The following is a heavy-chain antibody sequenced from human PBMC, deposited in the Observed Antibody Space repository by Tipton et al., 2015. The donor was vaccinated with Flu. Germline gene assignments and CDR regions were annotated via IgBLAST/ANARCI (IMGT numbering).Heavy chain of an antibody. V-gene: IGHV4-39*07. CDR3: ARESGCFDLQHFNGVDV. CDR2: AFYGGAT. Sequence: TLSLTCTVSGGSLNTGAYYWAWIRQTPGKGLEWIGSAFYGGATYYNPSLKGRVTFSADASKNLFSLKMHSVTAADAAVYYCARESGCFDLQHFNGVDVWGHGTTVTVSS. D-gene: IGHD5-12*01. CDR1: GGSLNTGAYY. J-gene: IGHJ6*02.